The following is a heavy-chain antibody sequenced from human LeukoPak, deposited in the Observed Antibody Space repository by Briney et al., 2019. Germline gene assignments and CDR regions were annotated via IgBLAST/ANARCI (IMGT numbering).Heavy chain of an antibody. D-gene: IGHD3-10*01. J-gene: IGHJ4*02. CDR2: VYYTGST. Sequence: SETLSLTCIVSGGSISSSTYFWGWIRQPPGKGLEWIGSVYYTGSTYYNPSLKSRVTMSVDTSKNQFSLKLSSVTAADTAVYYCARGGYGSGSYYNEYYFDYWGQGTLVTVSS. CDR3: ARGGYGSGSYYNEYYFDY. V-gene: IGHV4-39*01. CDR1: GGSISSSTYF.